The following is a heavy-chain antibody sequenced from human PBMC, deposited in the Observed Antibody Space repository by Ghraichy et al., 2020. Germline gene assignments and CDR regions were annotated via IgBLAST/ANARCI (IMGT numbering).Heavy chain of an antibody. J-gene: IGHJ4*02. D-gene: IGHD2-15*01. V-gene: IGHV3-48*02. CDR2: ITSSGSTI. CDR3: AREGGNYCSGGSCSRDFDY. CDR1: GFTFSNYA. Sequence: GESLNISCAASGFTFSNYAMDWVRQAPGKGLEWLSYITSSGSTIYYADSVKGRFTISTDNVKNSLYLQMSSLRDEDTAVYYCAREGGNYCSGGSCSRDFDYWGQGTLVTVSS.